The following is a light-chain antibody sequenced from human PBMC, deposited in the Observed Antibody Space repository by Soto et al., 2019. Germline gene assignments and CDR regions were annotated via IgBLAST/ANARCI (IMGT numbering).Light chain of an antibody. V-gene: IGKV1-5*03. CDR3: QHYNSY. J-gene: IGKJ4*01. CDR2: KAS. Sequence: DIQVTQSPSTLSASVGDRVTITCRASQSISDWLAWYQQKPGKAPKLLIYKASNLESGVPSRFSGSGFGTEFTLTISSLQPDDFATYYCQHYNSYFGGGTKVEIK. CDR1: QSISDW.